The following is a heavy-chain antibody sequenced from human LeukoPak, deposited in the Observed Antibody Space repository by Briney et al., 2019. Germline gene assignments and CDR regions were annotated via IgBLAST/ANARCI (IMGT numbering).Heavy chain of an antibody. D-gene: IGHD5-18*01. J-gene: IGHJ4*02. Sequence: GGSLRLSCAASGFTFSTYAMSWVRQAPGRGLEWVSRIRASGGMTVHADSVKGRFTISRDNSKNTLYLQMNSLRAEDTAVYYCAKRIAGYSYGFDYWGQGTLVTVST. CDR3: AKRIAGYSYGFDY. CDR2: IRASGGMT. V-gene: IGHV3-23*01. CDR1: GFTFSTYA.